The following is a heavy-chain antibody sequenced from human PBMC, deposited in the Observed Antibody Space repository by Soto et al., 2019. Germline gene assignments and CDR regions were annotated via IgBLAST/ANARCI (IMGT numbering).Heavy chain of an antibody. CDR1: GGSISSYY. CDR3: ARKIGSSPPNWFDP. D-gene: IGHD6-13*01. Sequence: SETLSLTCTVSGGSISSYYWSWIRQPPGKGLEWIGYIYYSGSTNYNPSLKSRVTISVDTSKNQFSLKLSSVTAADTAVYYCARKIGSSPPNWFDPWGQGTLVTVSS. V-gene: IGHV4-59*01. J-gene: IGHJ5*02. CDR2: IYYSGST.